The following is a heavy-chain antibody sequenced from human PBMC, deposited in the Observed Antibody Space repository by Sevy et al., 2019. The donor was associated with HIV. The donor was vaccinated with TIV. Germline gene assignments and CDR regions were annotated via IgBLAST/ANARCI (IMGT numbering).Heavy chain of an antibody. CDR2: IYYSGST. CDR3: ARRSRYCSSTSCHEGYYYYMDV. Sequence: SETLSLTCTVSGGSISSYYWSWIRQPPGKGLEWIGYIYYSGSTNYNPSLKSRVTISVDTSKNQFSLKLGSVTAADTAVYYCARRSRYCSSTSCHEGYYYYMDVWGKGTTVTVSS. D-gene: IGHD2-2*01. J-gene: IGHJ6*03. V-gene: IGHV4-59*01. CDR1: GGSISSYY.